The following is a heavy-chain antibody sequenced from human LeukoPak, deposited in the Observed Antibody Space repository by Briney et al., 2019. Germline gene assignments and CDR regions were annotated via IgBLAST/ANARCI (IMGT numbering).Heavy chain of an antibody. CDR2: INHSGST. J-gene: IGHJ4*02. CDR1: GGSFSGYY. V-gene: IGHV4-34*01. CDR3: ARGGMELAVEYY. D-gene: IGHD1-26*01. Sequence: PSETQSLTCAVYGGSFSGYYWSWIRQPPGKGLERIGEINHSGSTNYNPSLKSRVTISVDTSKNQFSLKLSSVTAADTAVYYCARGGMELAVEYYWGQGTLVTVSS.